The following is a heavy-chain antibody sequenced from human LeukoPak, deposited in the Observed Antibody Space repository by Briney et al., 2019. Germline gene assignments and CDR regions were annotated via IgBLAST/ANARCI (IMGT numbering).Heavy chain of an antibody. D-gene: IGHD1-26*01. CDR3: ARGLLSGYYFDY. V-gene: IGHV4-39*07. CDR2: IYYSGST. Sequence: PSQTLSLTCTVSGGSVSSSSYYWGWIRQPPGKGPEWIGSIYYSGSTNYNPSLKSRVTISLDTSKNQFSLKLSSVTAADTAVYYCARGLLSGYYFDYWGQGTLVTVSS. J-gene: IGHJ4*02. CDR1: GGSVSSSSYY.